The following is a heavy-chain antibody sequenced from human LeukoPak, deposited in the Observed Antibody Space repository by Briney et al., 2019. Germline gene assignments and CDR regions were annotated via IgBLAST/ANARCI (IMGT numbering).Heavy chain of an antibody. V-gene: IGHV3-9*01. Sequence: GGSLRLSCAASGFTFDDYAMHWVRQVPGKGLEWVSGISWNSGKIAYADSVKGRFTISRDNAKNSLYLQMNSLRAEDTAVYYCARGAPQLDYWGQGTLVTVSS. CDR1: GFTFDDYA. J-gene: IGHJ4*02. CDR2: ISWNSGKI. CDR3: ARGAPQLDY.